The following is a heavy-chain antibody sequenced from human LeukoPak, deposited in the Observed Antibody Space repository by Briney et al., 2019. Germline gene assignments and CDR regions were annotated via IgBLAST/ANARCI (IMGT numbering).Heavy chain of an antibody. CDR2: IYTSGST. Sequence: SQTLSLTCTVSGGSISSGSYYWSWIRQPAGKGLEWIGRIYTSGSTNYNPSLKSRVTISVDTSKNQFSLKLSSVTAADTAVYYCTRDANDFWSGYSDYWGQGTLVTVSS. D-gene: IGHD3-3*01. CDR1: GGSISSGSYY. V-gene: IGHV4-61*02. J-gene: IGHJ4*02. CDR3: TRDANDFWSGYSDY.